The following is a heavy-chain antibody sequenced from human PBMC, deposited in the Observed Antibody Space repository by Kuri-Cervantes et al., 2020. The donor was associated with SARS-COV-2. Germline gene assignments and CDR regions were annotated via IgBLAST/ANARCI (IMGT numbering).Heavy chain of an antibody. CDR1: GFIFSLAW. D-gene: IGHD6-19*01. V-gene: IGHV3-15*01. Sequence: GGSLRLSCAASGFIFSLAWRSWVRRAPGKGLEWIGRIKSRADGGTRDYVAPVIGRFTLSRDDSTNTLYLQMNSLKTADTAVYYCTTGSVRGQWLEPRRHDGFDLWGQGTMVTVSS. CDR2: IKSRADGGTR. J-gene: IGHJ3*01. CDR3: TTGSVRGQWLEPRRHDGFDL.